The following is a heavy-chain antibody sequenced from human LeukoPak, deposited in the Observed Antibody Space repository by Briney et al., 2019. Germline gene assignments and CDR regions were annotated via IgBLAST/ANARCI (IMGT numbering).Heavy chain of an antibody. CDR2: INHSGST. D-gene: IGHD2-8*02. V-gene: IGHV4-34*01. Sequence: SETLSLTCAVYGGSFSGYYWSWIRQPPGKGLEWIGEINHSGSTNYNPSLKSRVTISVDTSKNQFSLKLSSVTAADTAVYYCARGWWLSVRLFWFDPWGQGTLVTVSS. CDR1: GGSFSGYY. CDR3: ARGWWLSVRLFWFDP. J-gene: IGHJ5*02.